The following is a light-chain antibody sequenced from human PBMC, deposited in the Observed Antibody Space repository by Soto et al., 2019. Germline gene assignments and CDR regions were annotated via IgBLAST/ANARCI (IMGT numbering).Light chain of an antibody. CDR3: QQHDILPIT. CDR1: QSVSSY. CDR2: DAS. Sequence: EIVLTQSPATLSFSPGERATLSCRASQSVSSYLAWYQQKPGQAPRPLIYDASNRATGIPDRLSGAGSGTDFTLTISRLEPEDFALYYCQQHDILPITFGQGTRLEIK. J-gene: IGKJ5*01. V-gene: IGKV3-11*01.